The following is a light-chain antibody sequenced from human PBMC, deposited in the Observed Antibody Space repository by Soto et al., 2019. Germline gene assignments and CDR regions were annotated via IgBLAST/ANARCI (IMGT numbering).Light chain of an antibody. CDR1: SSDVGGYNY. Sequence: QSVLTQPASVSGSPGQSFTISCTGTSSDVGGYNYVSWYQQHLGKAPKLMIYEVSNRPSGVSNRFSGSKSGNTASLTISGLQAEDEADYYCSSYTSSSTLYVFGTGTKVTVL. V-gene: IGLV2-14*01. J-gene: IGLJ1*01. CDR3: SSYTSSSTLYV. CDR2: EVS.